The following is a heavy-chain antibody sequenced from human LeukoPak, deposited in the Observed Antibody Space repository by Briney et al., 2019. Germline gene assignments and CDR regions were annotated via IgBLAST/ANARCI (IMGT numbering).Heavy chain of an antibody. CDR1: GFTFSSNA. CDR2: ISGSGGST. Sequence: GGSLRLSCAASGFTFSSNAMSWVRQAPGKGLEWVSAISGSGGSTYYADSVKGRFTISRDNSKNTLYLQMNSLRAEDTAVYYCAKDVLRYFDWLFDYWGQGTLVTVSS. V-gene: IGHV3-23*01. D-gene: IGHD3-9*01. CDR3: AKDVLRYFDWLFDY. J-gene: IGHJ4*02.